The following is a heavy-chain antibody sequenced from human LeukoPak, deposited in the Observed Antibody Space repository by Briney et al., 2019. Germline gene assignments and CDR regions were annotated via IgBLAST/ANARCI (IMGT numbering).Heavy chain of an antibody. J-gene: IGHJ5*02. V-gene: IGHV5-51*01. CDR2: IYPADSDT. D-gene: IGHD1-1*01. CDR1: GYSFTSFW. Sequence: GESLKISCKGSGYSFTSFWIGWVRQMPGKGLEWMGIIYPADSDTRYSPSFQGQVTISADKSTSTAYLQWSSLKASDTAMYYCARQSADAQYTNWFDPWGQGTLVTVSS. CDR3: ARQSADAQYTNWFDP.